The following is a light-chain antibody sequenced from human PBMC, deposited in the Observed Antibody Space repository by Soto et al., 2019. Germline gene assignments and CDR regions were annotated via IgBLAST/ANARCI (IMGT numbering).Light chain of an antibody. V-gene: IGKV1-5*03. Sequence: DIQMTQSPSTLSASVGDRVTITCRASQSISSWLAWYQQKPGKAPNLLIYKASSLESGVPSRFSGSGSGTEFTLTISSLQPDDFATDYCQQYNSYPLTCGGGTKVEIK. CDR1: QSISSW. CDR3: QQYNSYPLT. J-gene: IGKJ4*01. CDR2: KAS.